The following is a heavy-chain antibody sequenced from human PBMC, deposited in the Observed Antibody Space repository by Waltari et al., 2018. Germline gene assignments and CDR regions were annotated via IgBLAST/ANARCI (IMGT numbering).Heavy chain of an antibody. CDR3: ARVSKGIHFDY. J-gene: IGHJ4*02. V-gene: IGHV3-7*04. CDR1: VLTFVTYW. CDR2: IKEDGTEE. Sequence: EVQLVESGGGLVQPGGSLRLSCQASVLTFVTYWMSWVRQAPGKGLQWVAYIKEDGTEESYLDSLKGRFTISRDDAKNSLHLQMNSLRVEDTAIYYCARVSKGIHFDYWGQGTLVTVSS.